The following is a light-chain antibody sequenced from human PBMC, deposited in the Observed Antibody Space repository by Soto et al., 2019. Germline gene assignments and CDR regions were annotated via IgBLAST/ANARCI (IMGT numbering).Light chain of an antibody. CDR1: SSDVGAYNY. Sequence: QSALTQPASVSGSPGQSITISCTGTSSDVGAYNYVSWYQQHPGKAPKLMIYEVNLRPSGISNRFSGSKSGNTASLTISGLQADDVADYYCSSFTTTSTYFFGAGTKLTVL. V-gene: IGLV2-14*01. J-gene: IGLJ1*01. CDR3: SSFTTTSTYF. CDR2: EVN.